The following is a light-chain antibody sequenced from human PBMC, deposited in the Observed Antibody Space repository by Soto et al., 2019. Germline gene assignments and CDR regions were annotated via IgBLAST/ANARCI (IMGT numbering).Light chain of an antibody. CDR2: RAC. Sequence: TPSASVGDRANITLRASQSISSCLAWYPQKPGKAPELLIYRACSLESGVPSRFSGSGSGTEFSLTVSSLQPMDLAADFCQQYNSYATVGQGTEEEI. CDR3: QQYNSYAT. V-gene: IGKV1-5*03. CDR1: QSISSC. J-gene: IGKJ1*01.